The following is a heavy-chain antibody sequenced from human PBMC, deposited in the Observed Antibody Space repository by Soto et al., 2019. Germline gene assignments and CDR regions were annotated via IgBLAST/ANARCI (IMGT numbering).Heavy chain of an antibody. J-gene: IGHJ4*02. Sequence: ASVKVSCKTSGYIFTSYGISWARQAPGQGLQWMGWISAHNGNTNYAQKFQGRVTMTTDSSTSTAYLELRSLRSDDTAVYFCARERTRYFDYWGQGTPVTVSS. V-gene: IGHV1-18*04. CDR3: ARERTRYFDY. CDR2: ISAHNGNT. D-gene: IGHD1-20*01. CDR1: GYIFTSYG.